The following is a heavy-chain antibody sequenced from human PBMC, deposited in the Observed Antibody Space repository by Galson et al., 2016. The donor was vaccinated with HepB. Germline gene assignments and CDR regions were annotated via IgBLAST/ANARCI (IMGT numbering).Heavy chain of an antibody. J-gene: IGHJ5*02. CDR2: FDPEDGET. CDR1: GYTLTELS. CDR3: ATGEQLERRPDMRTPLPHFDP. D-gene: IGHD1-1*01. V-gene: IGHV1-24*01. Sequence: SVKVSCKVSGYTLTELSMHWVRQAPGKGLEWMGGFDPEDGETIYAQKFQGRVTMTEDTSTDTAYMELSSLRSEDTAVYHCATGEQLERRPDMRTPLPHFDPWGQGTLVTVSS.